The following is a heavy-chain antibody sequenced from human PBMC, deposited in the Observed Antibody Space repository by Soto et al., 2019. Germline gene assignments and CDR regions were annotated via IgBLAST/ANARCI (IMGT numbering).Heavy chain of an antibody. D-gene: IGHD6-19*01. Sequence: PSETLSLTCTVGSISTYYWNWIRQPPGKGFDWIGYIYYMGTTKYSPSLKSRLIISIDTSKNQFTLKLNSVTAADTAMYYCARGTGYTSGWYEFADYWGQGTLVTVSS. CDR1: GSISTYY. CDR2: IYYMGTT. V-gene: IGHV4-59*08. J-gene: IGHJ4*02. CDR3: ARGTGYTSGWYEFADY.